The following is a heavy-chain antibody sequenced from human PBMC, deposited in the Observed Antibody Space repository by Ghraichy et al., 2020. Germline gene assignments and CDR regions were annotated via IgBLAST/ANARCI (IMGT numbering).Heavy chain of an antibody. CDR2: ISRSSSTI. Sequence: GGSLRLSCAASGFTFSRYRMNWFRPAPGKGLEWVSPISRSSSTIFYADSVKGRFTISSDNVKNSLFLQMNSLRDEDTAVYYCAVKRGWFGESLDAFDIWGQGTLVTVSS. V-gene: IGHV3-48*02. J-gene: IGHJ3*02. CDR1: GFTFSRYR. D-gene: IGHD3-10*01. CDR3: AVKRGWFGESLDAFDI.